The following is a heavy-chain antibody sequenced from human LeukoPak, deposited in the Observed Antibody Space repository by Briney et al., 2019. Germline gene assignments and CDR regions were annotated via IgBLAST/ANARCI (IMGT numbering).Heavy chain of an antibody. CDR2: IYYSGST. CDR1: GGSISSGGYH. V-gene: IGHV4-31*03. J-gene: IGHJ4*02. D-gene: IGHD4-17*01. CDR3: ARVSDYVY. Sequence: SETLSLTCTVSGGSISSGGYHWSWIRQHPGKGLEWIGYIYYSGSTYYNPSLKSRVTISVDTSKNQFSLKLTSVTAADTAVYYCARVSDYVYWGQGTLVTVSS.